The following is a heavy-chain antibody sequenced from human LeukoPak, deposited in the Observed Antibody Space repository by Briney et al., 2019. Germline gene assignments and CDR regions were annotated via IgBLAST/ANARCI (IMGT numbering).Heavy chain of an antibody. CDR1: GFTFSSYD. CDR2: ISYDGSNK. D-gene: IGHD6-19*01. V-gene: IGHV3-30*18. J-gene: IGHJ4*02. Sequence: GRSLRLSCAASGFTFSSYDIHWVRQAPGKGLEWVAVISYDGSNKYYADPVKGRFTISRDNSKNTLYLQMNSLITEDTAVYYCAKGYSSGWSIFDYWGQGTLVTVSS. CDR3: AKGYSSGWSIFDY.